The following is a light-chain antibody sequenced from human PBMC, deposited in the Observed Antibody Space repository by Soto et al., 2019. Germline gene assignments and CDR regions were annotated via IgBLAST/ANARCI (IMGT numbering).Light chain of an antibody. V-gene: IGKV3-20*01. J-gene: IGKJ5*01. Sequence: EIVLTQSPGTLSLAQGEIATLSWRASQSVSSSYLAWYQQKPGQAPRLLIYGASSRATGIPDRFSGSGSGTDFTLTISRLEPEDFAVYYCQQYGSSPPITFGQGTRLEIK. CDR1: QSVSSSY. CDR2: GAS. CDR3: QQYGSSPPIT.